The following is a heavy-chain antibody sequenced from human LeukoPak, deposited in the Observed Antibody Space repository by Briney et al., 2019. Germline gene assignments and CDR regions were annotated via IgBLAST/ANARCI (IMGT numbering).Heavy chain of an antibody. CDR3: AGSVATIDY. D-gene: IGHD5-12*01. J-gene: IGHJ4*02. CDR2: ISAYNGET. Sequence: ASVKVSCKASGYTFTRYGISWVRQAPGQGLEWMGWISAYNGETNYAQKLQGRVTMTTDTSTSTAYMGLRSLRSDVTAVYYCAGSVATIDYRGQGTLVTVSS. V-gene: IGHV1-18*01. CDR1: GYTFTRYG.